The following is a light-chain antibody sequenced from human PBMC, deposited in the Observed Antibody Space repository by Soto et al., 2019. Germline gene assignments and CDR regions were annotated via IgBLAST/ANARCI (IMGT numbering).Light chain of an antibody. Sequence: AIQMTQSPSSLSASVGDRVTITCRASQDIRNDLGWYQQKPGKTPKLLIFAASSLQSGVPSRFSGSGSGPDFTLTISSLQPEDFATYYCLQDFHYPWTFGQGTKVEIE. J-gene: IGKJ1*01. CDR1: QDIRND. CDR2: AAS. V-gene: IGKV1-6*01. CDR3: LQDFHYPWT.